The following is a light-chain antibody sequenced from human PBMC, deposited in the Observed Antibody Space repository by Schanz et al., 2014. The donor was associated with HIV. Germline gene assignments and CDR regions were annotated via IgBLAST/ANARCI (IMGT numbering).Light chain of an antibody. Sequence: QSVLTQPRSVSGSPGQSVTISCTGTSSDVGSYNYVSWYQQPPGKAPKLMIYDVTKRPSGVPDRFSASKSGTSASLAISGLRSEDEAQYYCAAWDDSLSGRVFGGGTKLTVL. CDR2: DVT. CDR1: SSDVGSYNY. CDR3: AAWDDSLSGRV. V-gene: IGLV2-11*01. J-gene: IGLJ3*02.